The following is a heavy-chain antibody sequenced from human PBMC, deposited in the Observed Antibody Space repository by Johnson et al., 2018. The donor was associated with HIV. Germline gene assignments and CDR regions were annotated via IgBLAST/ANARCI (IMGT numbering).Heavy chain of an antibody. CDR3: ARGVFWGSGSYYNPDAFDI. CDR1: GFTFSIYG. Sequence: QMQLVESGGGVVQPGRSLRLSCAASGFTFSIYGMHWVRQAPGKGLEWVAVIYSGGSTYYADSVKGRFTISRDNSKNTLYLQMNSLRAEAPVVYYCARGVFWGSGSYYNPDAFDIWGQGTMVTVSS. D-gene: IGHD3-10*01. CDR2: IYSGGST. V-gene: IGHV3-NL1*01. J-gene: IGHJ3*02.